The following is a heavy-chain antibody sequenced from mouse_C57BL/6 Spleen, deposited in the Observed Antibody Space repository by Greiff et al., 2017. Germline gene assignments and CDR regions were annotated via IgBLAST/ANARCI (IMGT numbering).Heavy chain of an antibody. V-gene: IGHV14-1*01. CDR2: IDPEDGGT. J-gene: IGHJ4*01. Sequence: EVQLQQSGAELVRPGASVKLSCTASGFNFTDYYMHWVKQRPEQGLEWIGRIDPEDGGTEYDAKFQGKATMTADTSSNTAYLQLSSLTSEDTAVYYCTTIGAVVGYYAMDYWGQGTSVTVSS. CDR3: TTIGAVVGYYAMDY. CDR1: GFNFTDYY. D-gene: IGHD1-1*01.